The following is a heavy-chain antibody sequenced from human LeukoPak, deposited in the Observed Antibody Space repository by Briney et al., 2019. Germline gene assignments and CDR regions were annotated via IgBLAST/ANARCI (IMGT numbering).Heavy chain of an antibody. V-gene: IGHV3-9*03. D-gene: IGHD3-22*01. Sequence: PGGSLRLSCAASGFTFDDYAMHWGRQAPGKGLERVSSISWNSGNTAYADSVKGRFTIPRDNAKNSLYLQRNSLRAEDMAFYYCTKSQSYDSSGYLSWGQGTLVTVSS. CDR1: GFTFDDYA. CDR3: TKSQSYDSSGYLS. J-gene: IGHJ5*02. CDR2: ISWNSGNT.